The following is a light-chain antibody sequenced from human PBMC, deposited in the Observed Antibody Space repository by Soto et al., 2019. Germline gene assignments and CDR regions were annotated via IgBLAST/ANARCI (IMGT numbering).Light chain of an antibody. CDR3: QQYGSSPWGT. CDR2: GAS. J-gene: IGKJ1*01. Sequence: EIVLTQPPGTLSLSPGERATLSCRASQSVSSSYLAWYQQKPGQAPRLLIYGASSRATGIPDRFSGSGSGTDFTLTISRLEPEDFAVYYCQQYGSSPWGTFGQGTKVDIK. CDR1: QSVSSSY. V-gene: IGKV3-20*01.